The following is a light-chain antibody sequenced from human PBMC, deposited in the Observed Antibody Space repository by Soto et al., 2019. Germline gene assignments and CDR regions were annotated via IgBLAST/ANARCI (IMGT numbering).Light chain of an antibody. CDR2: AAS. CDR3: QQSYSTPEIT. V-gene: IGKV1-39*01. Sequence: DIQMTQSPSSLSASVGDRVTTTCLASQSISSYLNWYQQKPGKAPKLLIYAASSLQSGVPSRFSGSGSGTDFTLTISSLQPEDFATYYCQQSYSTPEITFGQGTRLEIK. J-gene: IGKJ5*01. CDR1: QSISSY.